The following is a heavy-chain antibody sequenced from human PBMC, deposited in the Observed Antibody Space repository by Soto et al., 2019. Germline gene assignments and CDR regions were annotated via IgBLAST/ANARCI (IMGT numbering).Heavy chain of an antibody. CDR2: IYYSGST. V-gene: IGHV4-31*03. Sequence: QVQLQESGPGLVKPSQTLSLTCTVSGGSISSGGYYWSWIRQHPGKGLEWIGYIYYSGSTYYNPSRTSRVTISVDTSKNQFSRKLSAVTAADTAVYYCARVPPAYYSGMDVWGQGTTVTVSS. CDR1: GGSISSGGYY. J-gene: IGHJ6*02. CDR3: ARVPPAYYSGMDV.